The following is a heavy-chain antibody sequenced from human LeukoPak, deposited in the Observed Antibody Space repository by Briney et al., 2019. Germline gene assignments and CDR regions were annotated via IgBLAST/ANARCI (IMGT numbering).Heavy chain of an antibody. J-gene: IGHJ4*02. CDR3: AKDLTYESSGSVIDN. D-gene: IGHD3-22*01. CDR2: VNWHGTT. CDR1: GFIFEDYT. V-gene: IGHV3-43*01. Sequence: GGSLRLSCAASGFIFEDYTMHWVRQVPGKTLEWVSLVNWHGTTYYADSLKGRFTISRDNGKNSLYLQMDSLRTEDTAFYYCAKDLTYESSGSVIDNWGLGTLVTVSS.